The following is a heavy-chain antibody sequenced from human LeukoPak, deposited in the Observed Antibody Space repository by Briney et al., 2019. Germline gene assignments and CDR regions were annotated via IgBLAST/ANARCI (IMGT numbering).Heavy chain of an antibody. V-gene: IGHV4-39*07. Sequence: SETLSLTCTVSGGSISTITYYWGWIRQPPGKGLEWVGHMYYRGNTFYNPSLKSRVTISVDTSKNQFSLKLISVTAADTAVYYCARLYRKTYKWNDQPDYWGQGTLVTVSS. J-gene: IGHJ4*02. CDR3: ARLYRKTYKWNDQPDY. D-gene: IGHD1-20*01. CDR1: GGSISTITYY. CDR2: MYYRGNT.